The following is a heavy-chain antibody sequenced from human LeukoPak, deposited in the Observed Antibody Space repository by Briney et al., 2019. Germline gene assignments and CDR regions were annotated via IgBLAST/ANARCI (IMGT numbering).Heavy chain of an antibody. CDR3: AGNNWNSGY. J-gene: IGHJ4*02. D-gene: IGHD1-1*01. CDR2: INHSRST. Sequence: SETLSLTCAVYGVSFSGYYWSWIRQPPGKGLEWIGEINHSRSTNYNPSLKSRVTISADTSKNQFSLKLSSVTAADTAVYYCAGNNWNSGYWGQGTLVTVSS. CDR1: GVSFSGYY. V-gene: IGHV4-34*01.